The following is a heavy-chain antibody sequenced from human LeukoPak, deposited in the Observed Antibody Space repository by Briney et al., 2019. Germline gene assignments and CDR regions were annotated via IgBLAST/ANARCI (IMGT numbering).Heavy chain of an antibody. Sequence: WDCLSLTCAVYSGSFSGYYWSWIRQPPGKGLEWIGEINDSGSGNCNPSLKNPVTLSVDTSKNQFSLRLSSVAAADTAVYYCARRLVDSGASQVSDDWGQGTLVTVST. CDR2: INDSGSG. CDR3: ARRLVDSGASQVSDD. D-gene: IGHD2-15*01. CDR1: SGSFSGYY. V-gene: IGHV4-34*01. J-gene: IGHJ4*02.